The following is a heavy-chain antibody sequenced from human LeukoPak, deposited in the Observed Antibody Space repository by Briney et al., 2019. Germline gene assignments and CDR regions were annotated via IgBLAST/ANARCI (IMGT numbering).Heavy chain of an antibody. CDR2: IYHSGST. CDR3: AREEFGTACFDS. V-gene: IGHV4-39*07. D-gene: IGHD1-7*01. J-gene: IGHJ4*02. Sequence: SETLSLTCTVSSGSISSGAYYWGWIRQPPGKGLEWVGSIYHSGSTFYNPSLKGRVTISVDTSKNQFYLRLTSVTAADTAVFFCAREEFGTACFDSWGQGTLVTVSS. CDR1: SGSISSGAYY.